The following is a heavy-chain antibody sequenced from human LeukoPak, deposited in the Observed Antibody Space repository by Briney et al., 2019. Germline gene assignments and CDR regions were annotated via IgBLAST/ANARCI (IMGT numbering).Heavy chain of an antibody. V-gene: IGHV4-59*01. CDR2: IYYSGST. Sequence: SETLSLTCTVSGGSISSYYWSWIRRPPGKGLEWIGYIYYSGSTNYNPSLKSRVTISVDTSKNQFSLKLSSVTAADTAVYYCARVRRQSYYYDSSGYSFDYWGQGTLVTVSS. CDR3: ARVRRQSYYYDSSGYSFDY. J-gene: IGHJ4*02. D-gene: IGHD3-22*01. CDR1: GGSISSYY.